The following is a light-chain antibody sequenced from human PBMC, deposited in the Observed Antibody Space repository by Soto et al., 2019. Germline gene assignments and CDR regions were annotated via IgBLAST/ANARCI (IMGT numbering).Light chain of an antibody. J-gene: IGKJ5*01. CDR1: QVISTS. CDR2: AAS. V-gene: IGKV1-9*01. CDR3: QQRFYSPIT. Sequence: DIHLTQTPSFLSPSLVWRVTITCQASQVISTSLAWYQIKPGKAPKLLIYAASTLESGVPSRCSATVSGTEFSLTITSLQPEDFATYYCQQRFYSPITFGQGTRLEIK.